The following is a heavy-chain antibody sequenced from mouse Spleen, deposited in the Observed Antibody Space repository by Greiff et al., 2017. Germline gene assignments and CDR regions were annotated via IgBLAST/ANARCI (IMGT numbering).Heavy chain of an antibody. CDR1: GFTFSSFG. D-gene: IGHD2-10*01. Sequence: EVNVVESGGGLVQPGGSRKLSCAASGFTFSSFGMHWVRQAPEKGLEWVAYISSGSSTIYYADTVKGRFTISRDNPKNTLFLQMTSLRSEDTAMYYCASYYEKVLFAYWGQGTLVTVSA. V-gene: IGHV5-17*02. CDR3: ASYYEKVLFAY. CDR2: ISSGSSTI. J-gene: IGHJ3*01.